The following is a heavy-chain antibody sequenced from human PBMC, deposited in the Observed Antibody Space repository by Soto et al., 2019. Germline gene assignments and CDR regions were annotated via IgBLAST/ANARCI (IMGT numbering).Heavy chain of an antibody. CDR1: GGSISSGDYF. Sequence: QVQLQESGPGLVKPSQTLSLTCTVSGGSISSGDYFWNWIRQPPGEGLEWIGYIYYSGSTYFSPSRTSXXTXSVXLSRNQFSLQLRSVTAADTAIYYCARVVGGHSCDLWGRGTLVTVSS. CDR3: ARVVGGHSCDL. D-gene: IGHD1-26*01. V-gene: IGHV4-30-4*01. J-gene: IGHJ2*01. CDR2: IYYSGST.